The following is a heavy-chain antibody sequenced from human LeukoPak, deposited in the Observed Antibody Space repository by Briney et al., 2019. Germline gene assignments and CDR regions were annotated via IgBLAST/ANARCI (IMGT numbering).Heavy chain of an antibody. CDR1: GDTFSSYA. Sequence: PGSSVKVTCKASGDTFSSYAISWVRQAPGQGLEWMGGIIPIFGTANYAQKFQGRDTITADESTSTAYMELSSLRSEDTAVDYCARGRMAGTYVFDSWGQGTLVTVSS. J-gene: IGHJ4*02. CDR2: IIPIFGTA. D-gene: IGHD6-19*01. V-gene: IGHV1-69*01. CDR3: ARGRMAGTYVFDS.